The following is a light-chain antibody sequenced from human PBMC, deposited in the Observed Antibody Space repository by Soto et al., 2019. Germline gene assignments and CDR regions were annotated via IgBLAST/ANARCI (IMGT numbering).Light chain of an antibody. V-gene: IGKV1-39*01. CDR3: QQSYSTPGT. CDR1: QSISSY. J-gene: IGKJ1*01. Sequence: DIQMTQSPSSLSASVGDRVTITCRASQSISSYLNWYQQKPGKAPKLLIYAASSLQSGVPSRFSGSGSGTDFTLTISSLQPEDFATYYCQQSYSTPGTFGQGTMV. CDR2: AAS.